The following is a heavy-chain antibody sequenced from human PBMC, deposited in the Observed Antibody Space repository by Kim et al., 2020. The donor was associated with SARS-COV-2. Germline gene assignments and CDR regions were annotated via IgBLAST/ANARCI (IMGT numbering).Heavy chain of an antibody. Sequence: GESLKISCKGSGYSFTSYWIGWVRQMPGKGLEWMGVIYPGDSDTRYSPSFQGQVTISADKSISTAYLQWSSLKASDTAMYYCARRVGWNALIGWFDPWGQGTLVTVSS. J-gene: IGHJ5*02. CDR2: IYPGDSDT. CDR1: GYSFTSYW. CDR3: ARRVGWNALIGWFDP. V-gene: IGHV5-51*01. D-gene: IGHD1-1*01.